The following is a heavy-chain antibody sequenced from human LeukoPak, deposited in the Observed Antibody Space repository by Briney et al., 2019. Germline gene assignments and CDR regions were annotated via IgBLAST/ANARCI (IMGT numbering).Heavy chain of an antibody. CDR3: ARDGKYCSSTSCWAITYYYYYMDV. J-gene: IGHJ6*03. CDR1: GFTFSSYA. D-gene: IGHD2-2*01. V-gene: IGHV3-30-3*01. CDR2: ISYDGSNK. Sequence: GRSLRLSCAASGFTFSSYAMHWVRQAPGKGLEWVAVISYDGSNKYYADSVKGRFTISRDNSKNTLYLQMNSLRAEDTAVYYCARDGKYCSSTSCWAITYYYYYMDVWGKGTTVTVSS.